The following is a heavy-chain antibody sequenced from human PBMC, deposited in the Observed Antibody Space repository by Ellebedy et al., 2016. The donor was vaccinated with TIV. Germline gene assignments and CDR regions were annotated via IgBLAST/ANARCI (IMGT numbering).Heavy chain of an antibody. J-gene: IGHJ4*02. CDR1: GFTFSSYA. V-gene: IGHV3-30-3*01. CDR3: ARDGAVRREFDY. Sequence: GGSLRLXXAASGFTFSSYAMHWVRQAPGKGLEWVAVISYDGSNKYYADSVKGRFTISRDNSKNTLYLQMNSLRAEDTAVYYCARDGAVRREFDYWGQGTLVTVSS. D-gene: IGHD1-1*01. CDR2: ISYDGSNK.